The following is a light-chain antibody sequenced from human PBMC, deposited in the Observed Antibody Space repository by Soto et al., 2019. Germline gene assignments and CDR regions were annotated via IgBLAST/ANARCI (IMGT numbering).Light chain of an antibody. CDR3: SSYAGSDNSI. J-gene: IGLJ2*01. CDR2: EVT. CDR1: SSDVGVYKY. Sequence: QSVLTQPPSASGSPGQSVTISCTGTSSDVGVYKYVSWYQQHPGKAPKLLIYEVTERPSGVPDRFAGSKSGNTASLTVSGLQADDEADYYCSSYAGSDNSIFGGGTKLTVL. V-gene: IGLV2-8*01.